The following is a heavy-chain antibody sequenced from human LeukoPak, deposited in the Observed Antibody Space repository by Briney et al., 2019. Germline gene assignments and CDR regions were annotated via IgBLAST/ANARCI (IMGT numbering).Heavy chain of an antibody. D-gene: IGHD5-18*01. Sequence: SETLSLTCAVYGGSFSGYYWSWIRQPPGKGLEWIGEINHSGSTNYNPSLKSRVTISVDTSKNQFSLKLSSVTAADMAVYYCASLLGGYSYGNFDYWGQGTLVTVSS. J-gene: IGHJ4*02. CDR2: INHSGST. V-gene: IGHV4-34*01. CDR3: ASLLGGYSYGNFDY. CDR1: GGSFSGYY.